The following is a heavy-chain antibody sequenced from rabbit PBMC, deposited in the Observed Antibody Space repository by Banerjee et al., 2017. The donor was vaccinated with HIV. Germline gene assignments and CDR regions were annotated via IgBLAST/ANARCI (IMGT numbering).Heavy chain of an antibody. CDR1: GFSFSSGYY. J-gene: IGHJ6*01. D-gene: IGHD6-1*01. CDR3: ARDLHTYGDAGSDYIGYGLDL. Sequence: QEQLVESGGGLVQPEGSLTLTCTASGFSFSSGYYMCWVRQAPGKGLEWIACIYAGSSVNTCYASWAKGRFTISKTSSTTVTLQMTSLTAADTATYFCARDLHTYGDAGSDYIGYGLDLRGQGTLVTVS. V-gene: IGHV1S45*01. CDR2: IYAGSSVNT.